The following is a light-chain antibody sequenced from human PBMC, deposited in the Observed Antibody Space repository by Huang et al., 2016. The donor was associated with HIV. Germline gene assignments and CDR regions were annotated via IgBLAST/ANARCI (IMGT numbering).Light chain of an antibody. J-gene: IGKJ3*01. CDR2: GAS. CDR3: QQYRNWPPLT. Sequence: EIVMTQSPVTLSVSPGESATLSCRASQRVGGDLAWYQHKPGQAPRRLIYGASTRDTGIPDRFSGSGSGTDFTLTISSLQSEDSAVYYCQQYRNWPPLTFGPGTKVDIK. V-gene: IGKV3-15*01. CDR1: QRVGGD.